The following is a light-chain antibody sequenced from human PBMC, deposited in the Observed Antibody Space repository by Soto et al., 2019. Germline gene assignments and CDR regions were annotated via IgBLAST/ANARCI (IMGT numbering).Light chain of an antibody. CDR2: WAS. Sequence: TQSPDSLAVSLGERATIICKSIQRVLYSSNNMNYLAWYQQKAGQPPKLLIYWASTRESGVPDRFGGSGSGTEFTLTINSLQAEDVAVYYCQQYYSTPWTFGQGTKVDI. CDR3: QQYYSTPWT. J-gene: IGKJ1*01. V-gene: IGKV4-1*01. CDR1: QRVLYSSNNMNY.